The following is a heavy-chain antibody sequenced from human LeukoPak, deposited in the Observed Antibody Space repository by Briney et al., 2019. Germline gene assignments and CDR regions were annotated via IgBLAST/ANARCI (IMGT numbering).Heavy chain of an antibody. CDR1: EYTFTGYY. CDR3: ARSIGGYSGYGYFDY. V-gene: IGHV1-2*02. Sequence: ASVKVSCKASEYTFTGYYMHWVRQAPGQGLEWMGWINPNSGGTNYAQKFQGRVTMTRDTSISTAYMELSRLRSDDTAVYYCARSIGGYSGYGYFDYWGQGTLVTVSS. CDR2: INPNSGGT. D-gene: IGHD5-12*01. J-gene: IGHJ4*02.